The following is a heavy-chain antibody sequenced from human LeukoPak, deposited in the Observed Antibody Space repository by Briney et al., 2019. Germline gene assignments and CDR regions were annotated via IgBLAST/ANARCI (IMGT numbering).Heavy chain of an antibody. Sequence: GGSLRLSCAASGFTFSSYAMHWVRQAPGKGLKWVSAISGSGGSTYYADSVKGRFTISRDNSKNTLYLQMNSLRAEDTAVYYCAKDREDSSSPYYFDYWGQGTLVTVSS. D-gene: IGHD6-6*01. CDR3: AKDREDSSSPYYFDY. CDR2: ISGSGGST. J-gene: IGHJ4*02. CDR1: GFTFSSYA. V-gene: IGHV3-23*01.